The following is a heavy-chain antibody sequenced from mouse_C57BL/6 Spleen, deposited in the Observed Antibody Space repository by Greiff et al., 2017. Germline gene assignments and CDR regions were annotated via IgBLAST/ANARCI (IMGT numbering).Heavy chain of an antibody. CDR1: GYTFTSYW. Sequence: QVQLQQPGAELVRPGSSVKLSCKASGYTFTSYWMDWVKQRPGQGLEWIGNIYPSDSETHYNQKFKDKATLTVDTSSSTAYMQLSSLTSEDSAVYYCARYDGYFDYWGQGTTLTVSS. V-gene: IGHV1-61*01. CDR2: IYPSDSET. CDR3: ARYDGYFDY. D-gene: IGHD1-1*02. J-gene: IGHJ2*01.